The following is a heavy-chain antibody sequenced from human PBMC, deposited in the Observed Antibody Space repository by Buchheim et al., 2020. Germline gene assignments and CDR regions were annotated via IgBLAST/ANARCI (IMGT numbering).Heavy chain of an antibody. CDR2: INTNTGNP. Sequence: QVQLVQSGSELKKPGASVKVSCKASGHTFTSYAMNWVRQAPGQGLEWMGWINTNTGNPTYAQGFTGRFVFSLDTSVSTAYLQISSLKAEDTAVYYCARDLFKMGIVLMDPYYYYYMDVWGKGTT. D-gene: IGHD2-8*01. CDR1: GHTFTSYA. CDR3: ARDLFKMGIVLMDPYYYYYMDV. J-gene: IGHJ6*03. V-gene: IGHV7-4-1*02.